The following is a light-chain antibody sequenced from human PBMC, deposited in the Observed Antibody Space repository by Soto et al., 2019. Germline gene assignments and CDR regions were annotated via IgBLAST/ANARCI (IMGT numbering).Light chain of an antibody. Sequence: EIVLTQSPGTLSLSPGERATLSCRASQSVSSSYLAWYQKKPGQAPRLLIYGASSRATGIPDRFSGSGSGTDFTLTIRRLEPEDFAVYYCQQYGSSQFTFGPGTKVDIK. CDR3: QQYGSSQFT. CDR1: QSVSSSY. J-gene: IGKJ3*01. V-gene: IGKV3-20*01. CDR2: GAS.